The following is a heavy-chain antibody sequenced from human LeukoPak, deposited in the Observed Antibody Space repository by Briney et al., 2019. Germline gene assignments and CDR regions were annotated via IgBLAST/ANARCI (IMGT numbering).Heavy chain of an antibody. CDR3: AKSAAQVVAATHHLGY. CDR1: GFTFSSYA. D-gene: IGHD2-15*01. V-gene: IGHV3-23*01. J-gene: IGHJ4*02. Sequence: PGGSLRLSCAASGFTFSSYAMSWVRQAPGKGLEWVSAISGSGGSTYYADSVKGRFTISRDKSKNTLYLQMNSLRAEDAVVYYCAKSAAQVVAATHHLGYWGQGTLVTVSS. CDR2: ISGSGGST.